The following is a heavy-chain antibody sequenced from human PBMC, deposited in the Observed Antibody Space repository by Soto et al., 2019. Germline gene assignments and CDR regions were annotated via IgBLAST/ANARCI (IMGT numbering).Heavy chain of an antibody. CDR1: GYTFTSYY. D-gene: IGHD3-22*01. V-gene: IGHV1-46*01. J-gene: IGHJ6*02. Sequence: ASVKVSCKASGYTFTSYYMDWVRQAPGQGLEWMGIINPSGGSTSYAQKFQGRVTMTRDTSTSTVYMELSSLRSEDTAVYYCARETYYYDSSGPKPGYYYYGMDVWGQGTTVTVSS. CDR2: INPSGGST. CDR3: ARETYYYDSSGPKPGYYYYGMDV.